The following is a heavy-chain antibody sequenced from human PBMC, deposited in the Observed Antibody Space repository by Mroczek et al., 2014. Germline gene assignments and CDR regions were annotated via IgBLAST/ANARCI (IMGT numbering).Heavy chain of an antibody. CDR3: AFPGGDGYNPSDY. CDR2: ISSSSSYI. Sequence: ESGGGLVKPGGSLRLSCAASGFTFSSYSMNWVRQAPGKGLEWVSSISSSSSYIYYADSVKGRFTISRDNAKNSLYLQMNSLRAEDTAVYYCAFPGGDGYNPSDYWGQGTLVTVSS. V-gene: IGHV3-21*01. J-gene: IGHJ4*02. CDR1: GFTFSSYS. D-gene: IGHD5-24*01.